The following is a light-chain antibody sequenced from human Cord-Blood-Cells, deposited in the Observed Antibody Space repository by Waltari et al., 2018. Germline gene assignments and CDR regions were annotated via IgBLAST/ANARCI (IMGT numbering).Light chain of an antibody. CDR2: DVS. CDR1: SSDVGGYNS. J-gene: IGLJ1*01. Sequence: QSALTQPRSVSGSPGQSVTISCPGTSSDVGGYNSVSWYQQHPSKAPKLMIYDVSKRPSGVPDRFSGSKSGNTASLTISGLQAEDEADYYCCSYAGSYTFYVFGTGTKVTVL. V-gene: IGLV2-11*01. CDR3: CSYAGSYTFYV.